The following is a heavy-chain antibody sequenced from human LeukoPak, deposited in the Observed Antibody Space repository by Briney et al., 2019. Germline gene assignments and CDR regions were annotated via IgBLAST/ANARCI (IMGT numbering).Heavy chain of an antibody. J-gene: IGHJ5*02. Sequence: LSLTCTVSGGSISSSSYYWGWIRQAPGKGLEWVAVISYDGSDKYYADSVKGRFTISRDNSKNTLYLQMNSLRAEDTAVYFCAKDDYYDSSGDPNWFDPWGQGTLVTVSS. CDR1: GGSISSSS. CDR2: ISYDGSDK. D-gene: IGHD3-22*01. CDR3: AKDDYYDSSGDPNWFDP. V-gene: IGHV3-30*18.